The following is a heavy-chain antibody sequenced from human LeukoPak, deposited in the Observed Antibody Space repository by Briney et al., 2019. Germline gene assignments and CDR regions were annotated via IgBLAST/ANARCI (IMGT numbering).Heavy chain of an antibody. V-gene: IGHV3-30*04. J-gene: IGHJ4*02. CDR2: ISNDERNK. D-gene: IGHD5-24*01. CDR1: GFTFHNFA. Sequence: PGRSLRLSCAASGFTFHNFAMHWVRQAPGKGLEWVAVISNDERNKYYTDSVKGRFTISRDNSKNTVYLQMNSLTTEDTAVYYCARPSPPGDGYNPCDYWGPGALATVSS. CDR3: ARPSPPGDGYNPCDY.